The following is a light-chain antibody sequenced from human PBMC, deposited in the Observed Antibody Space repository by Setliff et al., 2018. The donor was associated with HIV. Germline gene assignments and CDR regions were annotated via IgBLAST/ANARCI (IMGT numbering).Light chain of an antibody. J-gene: IGLJ1*01. CDR2: EVS. CDR3: SSYGGNNNKV. V-gene: IGLV2-8*01. Sequence: QSVLTQPASVSGSPGQSITVSCTGTSSDVGRYNLVSWYQQHPGKAPKLMIYEVSKRPSGVPDRFSGSKSGNTASLTVSGLQAEDEADYYCSSYGGNNNKVFGTGTKVTV. CDR1: SSDVGRYNL.